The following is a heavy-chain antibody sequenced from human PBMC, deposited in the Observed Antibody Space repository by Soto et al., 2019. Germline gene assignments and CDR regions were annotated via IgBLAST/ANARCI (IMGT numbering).Heavy chain of an antibody. CDR1: GFTFSSYS. V-gene: IGHV3-21*01. CDR2: ISSSSSYI. D-gene: IGHD3-10*01. Sequence: GESLKISCAASGFTFSSYSMNWVRQAPGKGLEWVSSISSSSSYIYYADSVKGRFTISRDNAKNSLYLQMNSLRAEDTAVYYWARDQVGDFGGGWGQGTLVTVSA. J-gene: IGHJ4*02. CDR3: ARDQVGDFGGG.